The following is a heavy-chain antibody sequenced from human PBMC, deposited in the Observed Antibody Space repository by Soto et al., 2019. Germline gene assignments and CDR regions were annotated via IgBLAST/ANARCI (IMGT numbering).Heavy chain of an antibody. D-gene: IGHD2-2*01. J-gene: IGHJ4*02. V-gene: IGHV1-18*01. CDR1: GYTFTSYG. Sequence: QVQLVQSGAEVKKHGASVKVSCKASGYTFTSYGISWVRQAPGQGLEWMGWISAYNCNTNYAQKLQGRVTMTTDTYTSTADMELRSLRSDDTAVYYWARVGHIVVVPAAPTDYWGQGTLVPVSS. CDR3: ARVGHIVVVPAAPTDY. CDR2: ISAYNCNT.